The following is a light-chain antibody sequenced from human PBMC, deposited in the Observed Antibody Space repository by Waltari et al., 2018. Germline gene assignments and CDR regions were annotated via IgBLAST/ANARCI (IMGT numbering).Light chain of an antibody. Sequence: QSVLTQPPSASGTPGQRVTISCSGGSSNIGRNTVNWYQQLPRTAPKLLICANDQRPRGLPGRFSGSKSGSSAFLAISGLQSADEASYYCASWDDSLDGVIFGGGTKLTVL. CDR3: ASWDDSLDGVI. V-gene: IGLV1-44*01. J-gene: IGLJ2*01. CDR1: SSNIGRNT. CDR2: AND.